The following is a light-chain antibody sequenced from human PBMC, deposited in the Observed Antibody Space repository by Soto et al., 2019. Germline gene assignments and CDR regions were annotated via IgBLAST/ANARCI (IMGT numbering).Light chain of an antibody. V-gene: IGKV3-20*01. Sequence: EIVLTQSPATLSLSPGERATLSCRASQSVDSYLAWYQQKPGQAPRLLIYGASGRAAGIPDRFSGSGSGTDFTLSISRLEPEDFAVYYCQQYGVSPTFGGGTKVDIK. CDR3: QQYGVSPT. J-gene: IGKJ4*01. CDR1: QSVDSY. CDR2: GAS.